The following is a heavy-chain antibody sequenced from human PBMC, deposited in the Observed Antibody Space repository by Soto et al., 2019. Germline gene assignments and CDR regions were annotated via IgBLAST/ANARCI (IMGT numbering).Heavy chain of an antibody. CDR2: INPNSGGT. CDR1: GYTFTGYY. Sequence: ASVKVSCKASGYTFTGYYMHWVRQAPGQGLEWMGWINPNSGGTNYAQKFQGWVTMTRDTSISTAYMELSRLRSDDTAVYYCAREGGYSYGDAFDIWGQGTMVTVSS. J-gene: IGHJ3*02. CDR3: AREGGYSYGDAFDI. V-gene: IGHV1-2*04. D-gene: IGHD5-18*01.